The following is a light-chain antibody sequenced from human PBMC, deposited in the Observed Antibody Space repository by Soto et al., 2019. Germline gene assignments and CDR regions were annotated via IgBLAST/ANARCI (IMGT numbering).Light chain of an antibody. CDR3: SSYTSSSTLGV. CDR2: DVS. Sequence: QSVLTQPASVSGSPGQSITISCTGTSSDVGGYNFVSWYQHHPGKAPKLMIYDVSYRPSGVPNRFSGSKSGSTASLTISGLQAEDEADYYCSSYTSSSTLGVFGGGTKVTVL. CDR1: SSDVGGYNF. J-gene: IGLJ3*02. V-gene: IGLV2-14*03.